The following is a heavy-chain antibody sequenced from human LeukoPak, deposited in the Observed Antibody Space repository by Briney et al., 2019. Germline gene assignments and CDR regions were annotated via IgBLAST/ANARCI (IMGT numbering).Heavy chain of an antibody. CDR3: AKNGGDDSSGYYIYYFDY. J-gene: IGHJ4*02. V-gene: IGHV3-23*01. Sequence: PGGSLRLSCAASGFTFSSSATSWVRQAPGKGLEWVSAIRGSGGSTYYADSVKGRFTISRDNSKNTLYLQMNSLRAEDTAVYYCAKNGGDDSSGYYIYYFDYWGQGTLVTVSS. CDR1: GFTFSSSA. CDR2: IRGSGGST. D-gene: IGHD3-22*01.